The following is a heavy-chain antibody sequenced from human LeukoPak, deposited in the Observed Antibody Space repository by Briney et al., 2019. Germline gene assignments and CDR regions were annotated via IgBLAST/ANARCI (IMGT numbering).Heavy chain of an antibody. CDR1: GYSISSAFY. CDR3: VRDGYYGSGSPGWFGP. J-gene: IGHJ5*02. V-gene: IGHV4-38-2*02. D-gene: IGHD3-10*01. CDR2: IFHRGTT. Sequence: SETLSLTCTVSGYSISSAFYWGWIRVPPGKGLEWIGSIFHRGTTYYNSSLKSRVNMPIDTSKNQFSLSLNSLTAEDTAMYYCVRDGYYGSGSPGWFGPWGPGTLVIVSA.